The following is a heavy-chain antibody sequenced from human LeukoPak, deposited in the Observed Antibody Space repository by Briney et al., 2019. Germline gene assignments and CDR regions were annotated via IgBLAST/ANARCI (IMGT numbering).Heavy chain of an antibody. Sequence: SETPSLTCAVYGGSFSGYYWSWIRQPPGKGLEWIGEINHSGSTNYNPSLKSRVTISVDTSKNQFSLKLSSVTAADTAVYYCAGLFDYGDSHYYYCYMDVWGKGTTVTVSS. CDR3: AGLFDYGDSHYYYCYMDV. V-gene: IGHV4-34*01. CDR2: INHSGST. D-gene: IGHD4-17*01. CDR1: GGSFSGYY. J-gene: IGHJ6*03.